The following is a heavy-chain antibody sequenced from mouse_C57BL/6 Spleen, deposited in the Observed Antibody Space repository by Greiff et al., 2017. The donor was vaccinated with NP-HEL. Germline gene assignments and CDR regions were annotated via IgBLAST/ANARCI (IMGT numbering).Heavy chain of an antibody. CDR2: INYDGSST. D-gene: IGHD2-2*01. CDR3: ARDMVTTWYCDV. Sequence: EVQLVESEGGLVQPGSSMKLSCTASGFTFSDYYMAWVRQVPEKGLEWVANINYDGSSTYYLDSLKSRFIISRDNAKNILYLQMSSLKAEDTATYYCARDMVTTWYCDVWGTGTTVTVSS. CDR1: GFTFSDYY. J-gene: IGHJ1*03. V-gene: IGHV5-16*01.